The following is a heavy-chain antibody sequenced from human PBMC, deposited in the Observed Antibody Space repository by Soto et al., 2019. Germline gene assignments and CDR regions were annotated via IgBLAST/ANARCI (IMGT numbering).Heavy chain of an antibody. V-gene: IGHV3-48*02. J-gene: IGHJ4*02. CDR2: ISHKSSAT. Sequence: EVQLVESGGGLVQPGGSLRLSCAGSGFTFSNYAMNWVRQAPGKGLEWVSYISHKSSATYHADSVKGRFTISSDNAQNSLYLQMNSLTDEDTAIYYCARDPYSSTTVPVMDYWGRGNLVTVSS. CDR1: GFTFSNYA. CDR3: ARDPYSSTTVPVMDY. D-gene: IGHD4-17*01.